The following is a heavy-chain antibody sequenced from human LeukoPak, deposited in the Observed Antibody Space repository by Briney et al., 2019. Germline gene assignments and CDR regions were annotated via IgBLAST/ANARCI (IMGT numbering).Heavy chain of an antibody. J-gene: IGHJ4*02. CDR2: IYPGDSDT. Sequence: GESLKISCKGSGYSFTSYWIGWVRQMPGKGLEWMGIIYPGDSDTRYSPSFQGQVTISADKSISTAYLQWSSLKASDTAMYYCARQVPVVGYYDSSGYDYWDQGTLVTVSS. D-gene: IGHD3-22*01. V-gene: IGHV5-51*01. CDR3: ARQVPVVGYYDSSGYDY. CDR1: GYSFTSYW.